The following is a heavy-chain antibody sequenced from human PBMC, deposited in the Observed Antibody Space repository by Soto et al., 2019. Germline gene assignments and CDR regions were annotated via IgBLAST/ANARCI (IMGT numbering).Heavy chain of an antibody. D-gene: IGHD2-8*01. J-gene: IGHJ6*02. V-gene: IGHV1-2*04. Sequence: ASVKVSCKTSGYTFSNYGITWVRQAPGQPLEWLGWINPKSGGTSTAQKFQGWVSMTTDTSTSTASMELTSLTSDDTAIYYCARGDSTDCSNGVCSFFYNHDMDVWGQGTTVTVSS. CDR2: INPKSGGT. CDR1: GYTFSNYG. CDR3: ARGDSTDCSNGVCSFFYNHDMDV.